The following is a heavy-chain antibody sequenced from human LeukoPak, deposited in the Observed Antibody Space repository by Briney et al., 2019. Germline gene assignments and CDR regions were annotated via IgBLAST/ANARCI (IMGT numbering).Heavy chain of an antibody. CDR2: ISAYNGNT. CDR1: GYTFTSYG. J-gene: IGHJ4*02. D-gene: IGHD6-13*01. CDR3: ARDKSRQQLPPTSDY. V-gene: IGHV1-18*01. Sequence: GASVKVSCKASGYTFTSYGISWVRQAPGQGLEWMGWISAYNGNTNYAQKLQGRVTMTRDTSTSTVYMELSSLRSEDTAVYYCARDKSRQQLPPTSDYWGQGTLVTVSS.